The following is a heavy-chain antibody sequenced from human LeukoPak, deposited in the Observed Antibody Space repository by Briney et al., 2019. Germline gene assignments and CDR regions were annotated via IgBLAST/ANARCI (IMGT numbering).Heavy chain of an antibody. CDR3: ARGPLYYGMDV. CDR2: IYHSGST. V-gene: IGHV4-34*01. Sequence: PSETLSLTGIFYGGSCSNYYWSWIRQPPGKGLEGIGEIYHSGSTNYNPFLKSRVIISVDTSKKQFSLRLSSVTAADTAIYYCARGPLYYGMDVWGQGTTVTVSS. CDR1: GGSCSNYY. J-gene: IGHJ6*02.